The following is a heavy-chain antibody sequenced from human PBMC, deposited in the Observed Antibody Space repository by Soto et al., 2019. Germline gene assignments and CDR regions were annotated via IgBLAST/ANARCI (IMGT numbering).Heavy chain of an antibody. CDR1: GFTFSSYA. J-gene: IGHJ4*02. Sequence: EVQLLESGGGLVQPGGSLRLSCAASGFTFSSYAMSWVRQAPGKGLEWVSAISGSGGSTYYADSVKGLFTISRDNSKNTLYLQMNSLRAEDTAVYYCAKYRGYSSGWYYFDYWGQGTLVTVSS. V-gene: IGHV3-23*01. D-gene: IGHD6-19*01. CDR3: AKYRGYSSGWYYFDY. CDR2: ISGSGGST.